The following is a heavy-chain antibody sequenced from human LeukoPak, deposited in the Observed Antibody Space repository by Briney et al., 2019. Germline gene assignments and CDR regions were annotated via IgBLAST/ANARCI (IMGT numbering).Heavy chain of an antibody. D-gene: IGHD3-10*01. CDR2: IYYSGST. J-gene: IGHJ4*02. Sequence: PSETLSLTCTVSGGSISGSSYYWGWIRQPPGKGLEWIGSIYYSGSTYYNPSLKSRVTISVDTSKNQFSLKLNSVTATDTAVYYCPRHYGPWGQGTLVTVSS. CDR3: PRHYGP. V-gene: IGHV4-39*01. CDR1: GGSISGSSYY.